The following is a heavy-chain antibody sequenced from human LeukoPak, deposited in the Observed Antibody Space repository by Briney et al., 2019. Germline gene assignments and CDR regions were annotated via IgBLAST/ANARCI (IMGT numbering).Heavy chain of an antibody. CDR2: ISGSGGST. CDR1: GFTFSSYA. J-gene: IGHJ5*02. D-gene: IGHD3-3*01. V-gene: IGHV3-23*01. Sequence: PGGSLRLSCAASGFTFSSYAMSWVRQAPGKGLEWVSAISGSGGSTYYADSVKGRFTISRDNSKNTLYLQMNSLTAEDTAVYYCARQGNYDFWSGLNWFDPWGQGTLVTVSS. CDR3: ARQGNYDFWSGLNWFDP.